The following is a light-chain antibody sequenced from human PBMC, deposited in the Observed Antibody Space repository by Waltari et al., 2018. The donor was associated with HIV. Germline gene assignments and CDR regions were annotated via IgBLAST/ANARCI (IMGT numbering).Light chain of an antibody. V-gene: IGLV8-61*01. CDR3: MLYMGSGISV. J-gene: IGLJ3*02. Sequence: QTVVTQEPPFPVSPGWTLTLTCCLSSGSFSTSSHPSWYQQTPGQTPRTLIYSTNTRSSGVPDRFSGSILGNKAALTITGAQADDESDYYCMLYMGSGISVFGGGTKLTVL. CDR1: SGSFSTSSH. CDR2: STN.